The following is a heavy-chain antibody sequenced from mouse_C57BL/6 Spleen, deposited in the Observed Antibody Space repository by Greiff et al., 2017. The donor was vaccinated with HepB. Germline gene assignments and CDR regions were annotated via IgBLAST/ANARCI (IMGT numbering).Heavy chain of an antibody. CDR2: ISDGGSYT. D-gene: IGHD1-1*01. V-gene: IGHV5-4*01. Sequence: DVQLVESGGGLVKPGGSLKLSCAASGFTFSSYAMSWVRQTPEKRLEWVATISDGGSYTYYPDNVKGRFTISRDNAKNNLYLQMSHLKSEDTAMYYCARDTIYYGSSFDYWGQGTTLTVSS. CDR3: ARDTIYYGSSFDY. CDR1: GFTFSSYA. J-gene: IGHJ2*01.